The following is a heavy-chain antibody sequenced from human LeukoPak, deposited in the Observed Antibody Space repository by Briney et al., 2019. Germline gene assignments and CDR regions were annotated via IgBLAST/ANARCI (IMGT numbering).Heavy chain of an antibody. CDR3: ERGRYPLAQQLVHIFLDY. D-gene: IGHD6-13*01. CDR1: GGPLSGYY. Sequence: PSETLYLTWDVYGGPLSGYYWRWIRQPPGKGLEWVGEINHSGSTNYKPSLKRRVTISLDPPNNQFSLQLLSVTAADTAVYYCERGRYPLAQQLVHIFLDYWGQGTLVSVSS. V-gene: IGHV4-34*01. CDR2: INHSGST. J-gene: IGHJ4*02.